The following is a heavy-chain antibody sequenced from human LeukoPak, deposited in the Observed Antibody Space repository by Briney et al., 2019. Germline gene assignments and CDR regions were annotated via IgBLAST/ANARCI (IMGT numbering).Heavy chain of an antibody. J-gene: IGHJ3*02. CDR2: IYYSGIT. CDR1: GGSISSSSYY. CDR3: ARLPPGDDAFDI. V-gene: IGHV4-39*01. Sequence: KPSETLSLTCPVSGGSISSSSYYWGGIRQPAGKGLGGMWRIYYSGITDYNPALKSQITIDVETCRNQISLKLSSVTAADTAVYYCARLPPGDDAFDIWGQGTMVTVSS. D-gene: IGHD7-27*01.